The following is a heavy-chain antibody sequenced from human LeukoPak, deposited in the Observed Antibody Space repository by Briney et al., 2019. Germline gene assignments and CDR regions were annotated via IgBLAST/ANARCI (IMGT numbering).Heavy chain of an antibody. CDR3: ARVNRSGYYYYYMDV. CDR2: ISSSGSTI. CDR1: GFTFSDYY. D-gene: IGHD1-14*01. Sequence: PGGSLRLSCAASGFTFSDYYMSWIRQAPGKGLEWVSYISSSGSTIYYADSVKGRFTISRDNAKNSLYLQMNSLRAEDTAVYYCARVNRSGYYYYYMDVWGKGTTVTVSS. J-gene: IGHJ6*03. V-gene: IGHV3-11*01.